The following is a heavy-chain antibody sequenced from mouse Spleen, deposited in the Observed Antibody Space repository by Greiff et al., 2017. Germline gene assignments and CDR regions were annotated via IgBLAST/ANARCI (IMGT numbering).Heavy chain of an antibody. D-gene: IGHD2-2*01. J-gene: IGHJ1*01. CDR2: ISYSGST. CDR1: GYSITSDYA. Sequence: DVKLVESGPGLVKPSQSLSLTCTVTGYSITSDYAWNWIRQFPGNKLEWMGYISYSGSTSYNPSLKSRISITRDTSKNQFFLQLNSVTTEDTATYYCARGYVYWYFDVWGAGTTVTVSS. CDR3: ARGYVYWYFDV. V-gene: IGHV3-2*02.